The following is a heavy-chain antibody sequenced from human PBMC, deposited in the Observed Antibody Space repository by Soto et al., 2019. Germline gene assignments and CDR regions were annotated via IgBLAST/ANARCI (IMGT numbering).Heavy chain of an antibody. CDR1: GFTFSSYA. CDR3: ARASNGWYYDY. D-gene: IGHD6-19*01. J-gene: IGHJ4*02. V-gene: IGHV3-30-3*01. Sequence: QVQLVESGGGVVQPGRSLRLSYAASGFTFSSYAMHWVRQAPGKGLEWVAVISYDGSNKYYADSVKGRFTISRDNSKNTLYLQMNSLRAEDTAVYYCARASNGWYYDYWGQGTLVTVSS. CDR2: ISYDGSNK.